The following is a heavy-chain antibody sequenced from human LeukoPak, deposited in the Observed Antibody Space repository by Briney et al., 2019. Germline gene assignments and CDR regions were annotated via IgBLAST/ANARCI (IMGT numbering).Heavy chain of an antibody. CDR2: MNPYSGNT. CDR1: GYTFTSYD. Sequence: GASVKVSCQASGYTFTSYDINWVRQATGQGLEGMGWMNPYSGNTGYAQKFQGRVTMTRNTSISTAYMELGSLRSEDTAVYYCARAVAGTLVDYWGQGTLVTVSS. CDR3: ARAVAGTLVDY. D-gene: IGHD6-19*01. J-gene: IGHJ4*02. V-gene: IGHV1-8*01.